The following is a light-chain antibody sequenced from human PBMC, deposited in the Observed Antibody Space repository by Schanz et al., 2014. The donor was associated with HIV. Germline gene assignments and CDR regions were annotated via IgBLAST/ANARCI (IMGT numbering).Light chain of an antibody. V-gene: IGKV1-39*01. CDR2: AAS. J-gene: IGKJ2*01. CDR1: QSISNY. CDR3: QQSYSTPYT. Sequence: DIQMTQSPSSLSASVGDRVTITCRASQSISNYLNWYQQKPGKAPKVLIYAASTLQSGVPSRFSGSGSARDFTLTISSLQPEDSGTYYCQQSYSTPYTFGQGTKLEIK.